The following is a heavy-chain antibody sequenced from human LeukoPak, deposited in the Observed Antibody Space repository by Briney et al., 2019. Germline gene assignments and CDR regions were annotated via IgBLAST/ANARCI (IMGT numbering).Heavy chain of an antibody. V-gene: IGHV1-8*01. CDR2: MNPNSGNT. CDR1: GYTFTSYD. CDR3: ARAAYESISGWDDAFDI. Sequence: ASVKVSCKASGYTFTSYDINWVRQATGQGLEWMGWMNPNSGNTGYAQKFQGRVTMTRNTSISTAYMELSSLRSEDTAVYYCARAAYESISGWDDAFDIWGQGTMVTVSS. J-gene: IGHJ3*02. D-gene: IGHD3-22*01.